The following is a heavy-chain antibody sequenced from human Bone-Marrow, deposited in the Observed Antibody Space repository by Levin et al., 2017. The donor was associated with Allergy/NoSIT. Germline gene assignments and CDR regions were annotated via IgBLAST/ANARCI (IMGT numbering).Heavy chain of an antibody. V-gene: IGHV3-23*01. J-gene: IGHJ4*02. CDR3: TKKAFGKIDY. CDR1: GFTFNNYA. D-gene: IGHD3-10*01. Sequence: GGSLRLSCAASGFTFNNYAMNWVRQAPGKGLEWVSSISGRGDDTYYADSVRGRFTISRDNSKDTLVLQMNSLRAEDTAIYYCTKKAFGKIDYWGQGALVTVSS. CDR2: ISGRGDDT.